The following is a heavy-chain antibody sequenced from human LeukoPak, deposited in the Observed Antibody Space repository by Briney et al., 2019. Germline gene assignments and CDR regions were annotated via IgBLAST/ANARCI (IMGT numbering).Heavy chain of an antibody. D-gene: IGHD5-18*01. CDR3: ARGGYSYGFDY. Sequence: GASVKVSCKASGGTFSSYAISWVRQAPGQGLEWMGGIIPIFGTANYAQKFQGRVTITADESTSTAYMELSSLRSEDTAVYYCARGGYSYGFDYWGQGTLATVSS. J-gene: IGHJ4*02. CDR2: IIPIFGTA. V-gene: IGHV1-69*13. CDR1: GGTFSSYA.